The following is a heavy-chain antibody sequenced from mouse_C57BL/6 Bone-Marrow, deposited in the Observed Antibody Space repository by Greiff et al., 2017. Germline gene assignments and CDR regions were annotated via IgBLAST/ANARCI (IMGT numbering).Heavy chain of an antibody. J-gene: IGHJ1*03. CDR3: ARRGKITTVVAHWYFDV. CDR2: IDPSDSYT. Sequence: QVQLQQPGAELVMPGASVKLSCKASGYTFTSYWMHWVKQRPGQGLEWIGEIDPSDSYTNYNQTFKGKSTLTVDKSSSTAYMQLSSLTSEDSAVYYCARRGKITTVVAHWYFDVWGTGTTVTVSS. D-gene: IGHD1-1*01. V-gene: IGHV1-69*01. CDR1: GYTFTSYW.